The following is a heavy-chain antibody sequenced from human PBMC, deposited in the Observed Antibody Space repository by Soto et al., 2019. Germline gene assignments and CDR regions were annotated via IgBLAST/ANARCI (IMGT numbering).Heavy chain of an antibody. J-gene: IGHJ3*02. Sequence: SETLSLTCTVSGGSISSYYWNWVRQTPGKGLEWIGYIYYTGSTHYNPSLKSRVTMSVDTSKNQFSLRLTSVTAADTALYFCAREGILLLGAFDIWGQGTVVTVSS. V-gene: IGHV4-59*01. D-gene: IGHD3-9*01. CDR3: AREGILLLGAFDI. CDR1: GGSISSYY. CDR2: IYYTGST.